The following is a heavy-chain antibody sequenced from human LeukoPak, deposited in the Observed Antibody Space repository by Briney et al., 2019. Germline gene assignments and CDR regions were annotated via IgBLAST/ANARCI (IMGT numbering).Heavy chain of an antibody. CDR2: ISAYNGNT. J-gene: IGHJ3*02. V-gene: IGHV1-18*01. D-gene: IGHD3-9*01. Sequence: AASVKVSCKASGYTFTSYGISWVRQAPGQGLEWMGWISAYNGNTNYAQKLQGRVTMTTDTSTSTAYMELRSLRSDDTAVYYCASRLRYFDWSDNAFDIWGQGTMVTVSS. CDR1: GYTFTSYG. CDR3: ASRLRYFDWSDNAFDI.